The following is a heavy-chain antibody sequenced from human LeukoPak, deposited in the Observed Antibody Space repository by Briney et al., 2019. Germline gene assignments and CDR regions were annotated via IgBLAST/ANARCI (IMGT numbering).Heavy chain of an antibody. D-gene: IGHD6-13*01. Sequence: ASVKVSCKTSGYTFSNHDINWVRQAPGQGLEWVGGMDPNTGNTVYAQTFQGRVTMTRNTSISTAYMELSSLRSEDTAVYYCARDSSNNWYETWFDPWGQGTLVTVSS. J-gene: IGHJ5*02. CDR2: MDPNTGNT. CDR3: ARDSSNNWYETWFDP. V-gene: IGHV1-8*02. CDR1: GYTFSNHD.